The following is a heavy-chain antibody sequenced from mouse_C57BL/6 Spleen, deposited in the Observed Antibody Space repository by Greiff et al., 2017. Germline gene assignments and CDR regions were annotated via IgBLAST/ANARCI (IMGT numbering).Heavy chain of an antibody. V-gene: IGHV1-80*01. CDR1: GYAFSSYW. CDR2: IYPGDGDT. D-gene: IGHD2-4*01. Sequence: QVQLQQSGAELVKPGASVKISCKASGYAFSSYWMNWVKQRPGQGLEWIGQIYPGDGDTNYNGKFKGKATLTADKSSSTAYMQLNSLTSEDSAVYFCARGSYDYGDAWFAYWGQGTLVTVSA. CDR3: ARGSYDYGDAWFAY. J-gene: IGHJ3*01.